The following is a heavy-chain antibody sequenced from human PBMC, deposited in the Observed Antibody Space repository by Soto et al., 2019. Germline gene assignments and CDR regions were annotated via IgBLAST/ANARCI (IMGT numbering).Heavy chain of an antibody. D-gene: IGHD5-12*01. CDR2: IYYTGNT. Sequence: QVQLQESGPGVVKPSDTLSVTCTVSGGSVSSRSHFWSWIRQPPGGGLQWIGYIYYTGNTNYSPSLQSRATLSVNTSRNHFSLRLTAVTAADTAIYYCARYDAESGSNKLDPWGQGTLVTVSS. J-gene: IGHJ5*02. V-gene: IGHV4-61*03. CDR1: GGSVSSRSHF. CDR3: ARYDAESGSNKLDP.